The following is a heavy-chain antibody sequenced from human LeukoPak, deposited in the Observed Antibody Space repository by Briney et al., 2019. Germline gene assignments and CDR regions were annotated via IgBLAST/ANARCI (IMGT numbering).Heavy chain of an antibody. V-gene: IGHV4-4*07. CDR3: ARDLGHERRWGFFES. D-gene: IGHD1-1*01. Sequence: PSETLSLTCSVSGGSISSDYWNWIRQPAGKGLEFIGRIHVSGVTNYSPSLGGRVTMSVDRSKNQFSLNLNSVTAADTAVYYCARDLGHERRWGFFESWGQGTLVTVSS. CDR2: IHVSGVT. CDR1: GGSISSDY. J-gene: IGHJ4*02.